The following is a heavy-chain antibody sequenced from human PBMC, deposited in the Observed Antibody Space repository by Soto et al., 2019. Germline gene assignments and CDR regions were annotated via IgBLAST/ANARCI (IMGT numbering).Heavy chain of an antibody. D-gene: IGHD1-1*01. V-gene: IGHV3-30*18. CDR2: ISYDGSNK. Sequence: QVQLVESGGGVVQPGRSLRLSCAASGFTFSSYGMHWVRQAPGKGLEWVAVISYDGSNKYYADSVKGRFTISRDNSKNTLYLQMNSLRAEDTAVYYCAKDLSRGGTYYFDYWGQGTLLTVSS. CDR3: AKDLSRGGTYYFDY. J-gene: IGHJ4*02. CDR1: GFTFSSYG.